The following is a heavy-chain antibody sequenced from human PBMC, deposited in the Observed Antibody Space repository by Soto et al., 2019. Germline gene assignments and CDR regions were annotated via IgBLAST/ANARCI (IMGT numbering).Heavy chain of an antibody. CDR2: IYPGDSDT. Sequence: GESLKISCKGSVYTFTDYWIGWVRQLPGKGLEWMGIIYPGDSDTRYSPSFQGHVTITVDKSTSTAYLQWSSLKASDTAMYYCASGRGSSSSSPPGYWGQGTRVTVS. V-gene: IGHV5-51*01. J-gene: IGHJ4*02. CDR1: VYTFTDYW. CDR3: ASGRGSSSSSPPGY. D-gene: IGHD6-6*01.